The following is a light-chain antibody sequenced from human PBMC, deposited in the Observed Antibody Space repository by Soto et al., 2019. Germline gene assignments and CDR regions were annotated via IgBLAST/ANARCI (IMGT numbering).Light chain of an antibody. Sequence: NFKLTQPHSVSESPGKTVTISCTRSSGSIASNYVQWYQQRPGSAPTTVIYEDNQRPSGVPDRFSGSIDSSSNSASLTISGLKTEDEADYYCQSYDSNNQGVFGGGTKLTVL. V-gene: IGLV6-57*03. J-gene: IGLJ3*02. CDR2: EDN. CDR1: SGSIASNY. CDR3: QSYDSNNQGV.